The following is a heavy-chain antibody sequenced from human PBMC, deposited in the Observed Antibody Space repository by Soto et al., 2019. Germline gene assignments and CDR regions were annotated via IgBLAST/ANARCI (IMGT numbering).Heavy chain of an antibody. Sequence: EVQLVESGGGLVKPGGSLRLSCAASGFTFSSYWMHWVRQAPGKGLVWVSRINRDGSRTSYADSVKGRFTISRDNAKKTLYLLMNRRGGEDTAVYYCARGDHYYDSSGQYYFDYWGQGTLVTVSS. CDR2: INRDGSRT. J-gene: IGHJ4*02. CDR1: GFTFSSYW. D-gene: IGHD3-22*01. V-gene: IGHV3-74*02. CDR3: ARGDHYYDSSGQYYFDY.